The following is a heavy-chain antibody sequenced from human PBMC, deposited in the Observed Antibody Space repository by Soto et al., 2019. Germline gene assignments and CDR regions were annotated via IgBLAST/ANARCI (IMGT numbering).Heavy chain of an antibody. CDR3: ARDPLRYCGGDCPYGMDV. D-gene: IGHD2-21*02. Sequence: SVKVSCKASGGTFSSYAISWVRQAPGQGLEWMGGIIPIFGTANYAQKFQGRVTITADESTSTAYMELSSLRSEDTAVYYCARDPLRYCGGDCPYGMDVWGQGTTVTVSS. CDR1: GGTFSSYA. CDR2: IIPIFGTA. V-gene: IGHV1-69*13. J-gene: IGHJ6*02.